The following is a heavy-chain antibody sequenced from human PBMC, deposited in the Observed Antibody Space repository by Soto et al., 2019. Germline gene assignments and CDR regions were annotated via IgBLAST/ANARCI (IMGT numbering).Heavy chain of an antibody. V-gene: IGHV1-3*01. CDR2: INAGNGNT. D-gene: IGHD6-13*01. J-gene: IGHJ6*02. CDR1: GYTFTSYA. CDR3: AGAIAVAGTYYYYGMDV. Sequence: QVQLVQSGAEVKKPGASVKVSCKASGYTFTSYAMHWVRQAPGQRLEWMGWINAGNGNTKYSQKFQGRGTITRDTSASRAYVELSSLRSEVTAVYYCAGAIAVAGTYYYYGMDVWGQGTTVTVSS.